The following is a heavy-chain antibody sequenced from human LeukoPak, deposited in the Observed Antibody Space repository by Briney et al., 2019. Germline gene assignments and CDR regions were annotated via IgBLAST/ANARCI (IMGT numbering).Heavy chain of an antibody. Sequence: SETLSLTCSVSGHSISSGHYWGWIRQPPGKGLEWIGNIYHSGSTYYNPSLKSRVTISVDTSKNQFSLKLSSVTAADTAVYYCALVGYGSGSIDYWGQGTLVTVSS. D-gene: IGHD3-10*01. CDR2: IYHSGST. CDR1: GHSISSGHY. CDR3: ALVGYGSGSIDY. J-gene: IGHJ4*02. V-gene: IGHV4-38-2*02.